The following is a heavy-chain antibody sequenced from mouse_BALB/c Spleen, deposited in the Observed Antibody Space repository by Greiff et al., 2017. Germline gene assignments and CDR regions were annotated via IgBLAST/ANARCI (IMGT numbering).Heavy chain of an antibody. D-gene: IGHD2-14*01. Sequence: EVHLVESGPGLVKPSQSLSLTCTVTGYSITSDYACNWIRQFPGNKLEWMGYISYSGSTSYHPSLKSRIPITRDTSKNQFFLQLNFVTTEDTATYYCARDYRYDDYFDYWGQGTTLTVSS. V-gene: IGHV3-2*02. CDR1: GYSITSDYA. CDR3: ARDYRYDDYFDY. J-gene: IGHJ2*01. CDR2: ISYSGST.